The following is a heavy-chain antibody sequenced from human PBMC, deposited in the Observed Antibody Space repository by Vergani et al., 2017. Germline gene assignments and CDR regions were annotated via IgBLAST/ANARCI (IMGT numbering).Heavy chain of an antibody. CDR1: GYTFTGYY. CDR3: ARGNIVATIFVLLPFDC. V-gene: IGHV1-2*02. D-gene: IGHD5-12*01. Sequence: QVQLVQSGAEVKKPGASVKVSCKASGYTFTGYYMHWVRQAPGQGLEWMGWINPNSGGTNYAQKFQGRVTMTRDTSISTAYMELSRLRSDDTAVYYWARGNIVATIFVLLPFDCWGQGTLVTVSS. CDR2: INPNSGGT. J-gene: IGHJ4*02.